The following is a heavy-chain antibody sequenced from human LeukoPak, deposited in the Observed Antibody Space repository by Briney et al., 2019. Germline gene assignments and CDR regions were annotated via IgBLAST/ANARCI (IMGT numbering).Heavy chain of an antibody. CDR3: ARLLSSGRSDY. J-gene: IGHJ4*02. V-gene: IGHV4-59*01. CDR2: IYYSGST. CDR1: GGSFSGYY. Sequence: SETLSLTCAVYGGSFSGYYWSWIRQPPGKGLEWIGYIYYSGSTNYNPSLKSRVTISVDTSKNQFSLKLSSVIAADTAVYYCARLLSSGRSDYWGQGTLVTVSS. D-gene: IGHD3-22*01.